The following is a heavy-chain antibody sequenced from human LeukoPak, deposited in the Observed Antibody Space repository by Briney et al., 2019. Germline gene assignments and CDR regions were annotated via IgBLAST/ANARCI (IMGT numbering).Heavy chain of an antibody. V-gene: IGHV5-51*01. Sequence: VSLKISCKGSGYSFTSYWIAWVRQMPGKGLEWMGIIYFGDSDTRYSPSFQGQVTISVDKSVSAAYLQWSSLKASDTAMYYCASPPTRECSSISCPLSYWGQGTLVTVSS. J-gene: IGHJ4*02. CDR2: IYFGDSDT. D-gene: IGHD2-2*01. CDR1: GYSFTSYW. CDR3: ASPPTRECSSISCPLSY.